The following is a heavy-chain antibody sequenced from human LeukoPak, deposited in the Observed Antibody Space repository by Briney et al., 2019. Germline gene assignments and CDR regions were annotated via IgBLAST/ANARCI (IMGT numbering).Heavy chain of an antibody. CDR3: ATVAAAGTFLFDY. J-gene: IGHJ4*02. Sequence: ASVKVPCKVSGYTLTELSMHWVRQAPGKGLEWMGGFDPEDGETIYAQKFQGRVTMTEDTSTDTAYMELSSLRSEDTAVYYCATVAAAGTFLFDYWGQGTLVTVSS. V-gene: IGHV1-24*01. CDR2: FDPEDGET. D-gene: IGHD6-13*01. CDR1: GYTLTELS.